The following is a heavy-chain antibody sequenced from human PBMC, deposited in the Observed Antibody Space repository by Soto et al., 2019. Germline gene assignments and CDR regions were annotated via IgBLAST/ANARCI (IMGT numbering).Heavy chain of an antibody. CDR2: IYYSGST. D-gene: IGHD3-3*01. V-gene: IGHV4-61*01. CDR1: GGSVSSGSYY. Sequence: QVQLQESGPGLVKPSETLSLTCTVSGGSVSSGSYYWSWIRQPPGKGLEWIGYIYYSGSTNYNPSLKSRVTISVDTSKNQFSLKLSPVTAADTAVYYCARDYYDFWSGYSGGWFDPWGQGTLVTVSS. J-gene: IGHJ5*02. CDR3: ARDYYDFWSGYSGGWFDP.